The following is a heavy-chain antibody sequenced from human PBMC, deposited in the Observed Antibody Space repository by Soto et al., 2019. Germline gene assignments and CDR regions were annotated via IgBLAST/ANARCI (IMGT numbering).Heavy chain of an antibody. CDR1: GFTFSDYY. V-gene: IGHV3-11*01. J-gene: IGHJ4*02. CDR2: ISSSGSTI. Sequence: GGSLRLSCAASGFTFSDYYMSWIRQAPGKGLEWVSYISSSGSTIYYADSVKGRFTISRDNAKNSLYLQMNTLRAEDTAVYYCAREDSIIIPAVSDFWGQGTLVTVS. D-gene: IGHD2-2*01. CDR3: AREDSIIIPAVSDF.